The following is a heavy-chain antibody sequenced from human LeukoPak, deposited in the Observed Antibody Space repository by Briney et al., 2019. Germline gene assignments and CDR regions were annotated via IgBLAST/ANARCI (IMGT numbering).Heavy chain of an antibody. D-gene: IGHD2-21*01. J-gene: IGHJ4*02. CDR3: ASFGISWRSSY. Sequence: GGSLRLSCAASGFTFSAYGVHWVRQAPGKGLVWVSRISDDGSYTSNVDSVKGRFTISRDNVNNMLYLHMNSLRAEDTAVYYCASFGISWRSSYWGQGTLVTVSS. CDR2: ISDDGSYT. CDR1: GFTFSAYG. V-gene: IGHV3-74*01.